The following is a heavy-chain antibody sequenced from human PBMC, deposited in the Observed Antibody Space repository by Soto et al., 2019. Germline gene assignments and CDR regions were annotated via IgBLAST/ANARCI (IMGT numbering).Heavy chain of an antibody. CDR1: GFSLSTSGVG. CDR2: IYWNDDK. D-gene: IGHD2-15*01. Sequence: QITLKESGPTLVKPTQPLTLTCTFSGFSLSTSGVGVGWIRQPPGKALEWLALIYWNDDKRYSPSLKSRLTITKDTSKNQVVLTMTNMDPVDTATYYCAHSPMTQSVYCSGGSCYRNKYYYYYGMDVWGQGTTVTVSS. CDR3: AHSPMTQSVYCSGGSCYRNKYYYYYGMDV. J-gene: IGHJ6*02. V-gene: IGHV2-5*01.